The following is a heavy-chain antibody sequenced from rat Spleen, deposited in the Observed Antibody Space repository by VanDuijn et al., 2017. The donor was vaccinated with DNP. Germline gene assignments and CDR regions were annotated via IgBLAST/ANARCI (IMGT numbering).Heavy chain of an antibody. J-gene: IGHJ2*01. CDR3: TRDPATVVSFDY. CDR1: GFIFSNYW. D-gene: IGHD1-1*01. Sequence: EVQLVESGGGLVQPGRSLKLSCVASGFIFSNYWMTWIRQAPGKGLEWVASISYDSGDTYYRDSVKGRFTISRDNAKSTLYLQMNSLRSEDTATYYCTRDPATVVSFDYWGQGVMVTVSS. V-gene: IGHV5-31*01. CDR2: ISYDSGDT.